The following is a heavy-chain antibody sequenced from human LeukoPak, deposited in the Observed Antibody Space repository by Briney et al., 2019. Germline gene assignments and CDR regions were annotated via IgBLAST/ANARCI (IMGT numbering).Heavy chain of an antibody. CDR3: AKSNGYGLIDI. CDR1: GFTFDTYN. J-gene: IGHJ3*02. CDR2: IFYSGST. Sequence: GSLRLSCAASGFTFDTYNFNWVRQPPGKALEWIGNIFYSGSTYYSPSLKSRVTISLDTSRNQFSLKLNSVTAADTAVYYCAKSNGYGLIDIWGQGTMVTVSS. V-gene: IGHV4-59*12. D-gene: IGHD3-22*01.